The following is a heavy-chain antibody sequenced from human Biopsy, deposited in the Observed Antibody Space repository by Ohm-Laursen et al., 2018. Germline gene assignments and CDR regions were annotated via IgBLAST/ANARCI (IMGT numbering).Heavy chain of an antibody. J-gene: IGHJ6*02. CDR3: ARDSGILNYGNFKYYHYYGMDV. CDR1: GGDINNYY. D-gene: IGHD4-11*01. Sequence: TLSLTCNVSGGDINNYYWSWIRQPAGKGLEWIGRIYPGGSTNYNPSLKSRVSISVDTSRKQVSLTLSSVTAADTAVYYCARDSGILNYGNFKYYHYYGMDVWGQGTKVTVSS. CDR2: IYPGGST. V-gene: IGHV4-4*07.